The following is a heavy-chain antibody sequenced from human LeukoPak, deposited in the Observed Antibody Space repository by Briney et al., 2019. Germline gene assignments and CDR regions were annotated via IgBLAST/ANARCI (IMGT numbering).Heavy chain of an antibody. CDR3: ARGLYYYEGD. V-gene: IGHV4-30-4*08. D-gene: IGHD3-22*01. CDR2: IYYSGST. CDR1: GGSISSGEYY. Sequence: SETLSLTCTVSGGSISSGEYYWSWIRQPPGKGLEWIEYIYYSGSTYYNPSLKSRVTISVDTSKNQFSLKLSSVTAADTAVYYCARGLYYYEGDWGQGTLVTVSS. J-gene: IGHJ4*02.